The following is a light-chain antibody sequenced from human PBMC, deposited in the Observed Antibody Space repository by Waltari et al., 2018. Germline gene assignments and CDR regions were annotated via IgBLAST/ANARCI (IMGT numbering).Light chain of an antibody. CDR1: SSNIGGNY. V-gene: IGLV1-40*01. J-gene: IGLJ2*01. CDR3: QSYDRTLDTVV. Sequence: QSVLTQPPSLSGAPGQRVTISCTGSSSNIGGNYVQWYQQLPGKAPKFLIYENNKRPSGGSDLFSGAQSGISASLTITGLQSEDESDYYCQSYDRTLDTVVFGGGTWLSVL. CDR2: ENN.